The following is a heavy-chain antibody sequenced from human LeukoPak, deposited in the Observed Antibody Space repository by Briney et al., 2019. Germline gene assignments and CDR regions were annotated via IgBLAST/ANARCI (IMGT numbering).Heavy chain of an antibody. CDR3: ARVSVVVPAAPPSHWFDP. Sequence: TSETLSLTCTVSGGSMSSYYWTWIRQPPGKGLEWIGYIYYSGSTYYNPSLKSRVTISVDTSKNQFSLKLSSVTTADTAVYYCARVSVVVPAAPPSHWFDPWGQGTLVTVSS. D-gene: IGHD2-2*01. J-gene: IGHJ5*02. CDR1: GGSMSSYY. CDR2: IYYSGST. V-gene: IGHV4-59*12.